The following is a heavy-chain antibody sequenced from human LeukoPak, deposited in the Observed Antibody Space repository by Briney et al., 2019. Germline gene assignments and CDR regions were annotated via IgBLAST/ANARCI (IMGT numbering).Heavy chain of an antibody. CDR3: ARVRWLQPYYYYGMDV. CDR1: GGTFSSYA. V-gene: IGHV1-69*13. CDR2: IIPIFGTA. Sequence: SVTVSCTASGGTFSSYAISWVRQAPGQGLEWMEGIIPIFGTANYAQKFQGRVTITADESTSTAYMELSSLRSEDTAVYYCARVRWLQPYYYYGMDVWGQGTTVTVSS. D-gene: IGHD5-24*01. J-gene: IGHJ6*02.